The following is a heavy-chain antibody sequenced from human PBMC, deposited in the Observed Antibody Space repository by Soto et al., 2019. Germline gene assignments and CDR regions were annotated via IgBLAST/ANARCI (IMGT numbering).Heavy chain of an antibody. CDR2: IYYSGST. V-gene: IGHV4-59*01. J-gene: IGHJ6*02. CDR1: GGSISSYY. Sequence: SETLSLTCTVSGGSISSYYWSWIRQPPGKGLEWIGYIYYSGSTNYNPSPKSRVTISVDTSKNQFSLKLSSVTAADTAVYYCARDILGDYDYYYYGMDVWGQGTTVTVSS. CDR3: ARDILGDYDYYYYGMDV. D-gene: IGHD4-17*01.